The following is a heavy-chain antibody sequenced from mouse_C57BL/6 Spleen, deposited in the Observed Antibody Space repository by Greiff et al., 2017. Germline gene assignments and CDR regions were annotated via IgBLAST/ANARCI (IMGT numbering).Heavy chain of an antibody. V-gene: IGHV1-4*01. CDR3: ARSDSNLAWFAY. CDR1: GYTFTSYT. D-gene: IGHD6-1*01. Sequence: QVQLQQSGAELARPGASVTMSCKASGYTFTSYTMHWVKQRPGQGLEWIGYINPSSGYTKYNQKFKDKATLTADKSSSTAYMQLSSLTSEDSAVYYCARSDSNLAWFAYWGQGTLVTVSA. CDR2: INPSSGYT. J-gene: IGHJ3*01.